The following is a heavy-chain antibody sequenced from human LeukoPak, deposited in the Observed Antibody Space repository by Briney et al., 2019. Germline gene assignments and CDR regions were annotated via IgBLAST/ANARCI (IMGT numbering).Heavy chain of an antibody. V-gene: IGHV4-38-2*01. D-gene: IGHD6-13*01. Sequence: SETLSLTCAVSGYSISSGYYWVWIRQPPGKGLEWIGSIYYSGSTYYNPSLKSRVTISVDTSKNQFSLKLSSVTAADTAVHYCARVPLMYSSSPSLYYYYYMDVWGKGTTVTVSS. CDR1: GYSISSGYY. J-gene: IGHJ6*03. CDR3: ARVPLMYSSSPSLYYYYYMDV. CDR2: IYYSGST.